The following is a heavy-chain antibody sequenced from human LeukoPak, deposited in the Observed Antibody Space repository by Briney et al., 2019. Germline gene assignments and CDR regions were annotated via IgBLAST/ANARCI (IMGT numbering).Heavy chain of an antibody. V-gene: IGHV4-59*01. CDR1: GGSISSYY. J-gene: IGHJ2*01. D-gene: IGHD3-10*01. Sequence: PSETLSLTCTVSGGSISSYYWSWIRQPPGKGLEWIGYIYYSGSTNYNPSLKSRVTISVDTSKNQFSLKLSSVTAADTAVYYCAKHPWFGEFWYFDLWGRGILFTVSS. CDR2: IYYSGST. CDR3: AKHPWFGEFWYFDL.